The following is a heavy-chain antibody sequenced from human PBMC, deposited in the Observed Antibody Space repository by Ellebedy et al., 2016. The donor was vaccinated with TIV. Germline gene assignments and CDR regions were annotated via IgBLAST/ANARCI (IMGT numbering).Heavy chain of an antibody. CDR1: GYTFSDCY. D-gene: IGHD6-25*01. CDR3: ARDTGRIAAAGLDF. J-gene: IGHJ4*02. V-gene: IGHV1-46*04. CDR2: INPSGGTT. Sequence: ASVKVSCKASGYTFSDCYIEWVRQAPGQGLEWMGIINPSGGTTTYAQKLQGRVTMTRDPSTSTVYMELTSLRAEDTAIYYCARDTGRIAAAGLDFWGQGTRVTVSS.